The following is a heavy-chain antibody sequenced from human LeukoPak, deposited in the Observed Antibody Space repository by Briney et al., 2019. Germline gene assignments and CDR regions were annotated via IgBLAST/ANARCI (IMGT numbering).Heavy chain of an antibody. Sequence: PSETLSLTCTVSGYSISSGYYWGWARHPPGEGLEWIGSIYHSGSTYYNPSLKSRVTISVDPSKNQFSLKLSSVTAADTALYYCASREIYYSRHGLDAFDIWGQGTMVTVSS. D-gene: IGHD1-26*01. CDR3: ASREIYYSRHGLDAFDI. CDR1: GYSISSGYY. J-gene: IGHJ3*02. CDR2: IYHSGST. V-gene: IGHV4-38-2*02.